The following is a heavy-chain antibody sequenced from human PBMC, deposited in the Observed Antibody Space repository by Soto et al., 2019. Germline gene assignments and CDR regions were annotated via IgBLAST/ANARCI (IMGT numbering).Heavy chain of an antibody. J-gene: IGHJ4*02. V-gene: IGHV3-30-3*01. CDR1: GFTFSSYA. D-gene: IGHD5-18*01. CDR3: EGTAMGFDY. Sequence: GGSLRLSCAASGFTFSSYAMHWVRQAPGKGLEWVAVISYDGSNKYYADSVKGRFTISRDNSKNTLYLQMNSLRAEDTAVYYCEGTAMGFDYWGQGTLVTVSS. CDR2: ISYDGSNK.